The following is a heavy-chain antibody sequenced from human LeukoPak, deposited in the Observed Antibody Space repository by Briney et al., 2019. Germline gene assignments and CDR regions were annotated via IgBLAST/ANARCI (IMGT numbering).Heavy chain of an antibody. J-gene: IGHJ4*02. Sequence: SETLSLTCTVSGGSISSGDYYWSWIRQHPGKGLEWSGYICYSGSTFYNPSLKSRVTISVDTSKNQFSLKLSSVTAADTAVYYCARDRTVTTSFDYWGQGTLVTVSA. CDR3: ARDRTVTTSFDY. V-gene: IGHV4-31*03. CDR1: GGSISSGDYY. D-gene: IGHD4-17*01. CDR2: ICYSGST.